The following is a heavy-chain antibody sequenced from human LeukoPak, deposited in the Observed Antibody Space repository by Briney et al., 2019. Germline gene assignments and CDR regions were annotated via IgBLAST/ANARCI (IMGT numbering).Heavy chain of an antibody. CDR1: GFTFSTYW. CDR2: IKEDGSEI. V-gene: IGHV3-7*04. J-gene: IGHJ4*02. CDR3: ARGVYYFDP. D-gene: IGHD2-8*01. Sequence: GGSLRLSCVASGFTFSTYWMTWVRQATGKGLEWVAYIKEDGSEIYYVHSVKGRFTISRDNAKKSLYLQMSSLIVEDTAVYYCARGVYYFDPWGQGTLVTVSS.